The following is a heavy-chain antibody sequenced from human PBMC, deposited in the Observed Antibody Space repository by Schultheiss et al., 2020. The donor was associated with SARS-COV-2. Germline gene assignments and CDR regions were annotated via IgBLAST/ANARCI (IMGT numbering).Heavy chain of an antibody. J-gene: IGHJ6*02. CDR3: AKDSYYYGSGSQVYYYYGMDV. CDR1: GFTFSSYA. V-gene: IGHV3-23*01. CDR2: ISNSGDST. Sequence: GGSLRLSCAASGFTFSSYAMSWVRQAPGKGLEWVSAISNSGDSTYFADSVKGRFTISRDNSKNTLYLQMNSLRAEDTAVYYCAKDSYYYGSGSQVYYYYGMDVWGQGTTVTVSS. D-gene: IGHD3-10*01.